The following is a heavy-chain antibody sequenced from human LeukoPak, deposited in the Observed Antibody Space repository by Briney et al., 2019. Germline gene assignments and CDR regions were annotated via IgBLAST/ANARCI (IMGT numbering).Heavy chain of an antibody. V-gene: IGHV3-48*03. CDR1: GFTFSSYE. D-gene: IGHD3-10*01. CDR2: ISSSGSTI. CDR3: ARDAVVRGVIITDY. Sequence: GGSLRLSCAASGFTFSSYEMNWVRQAPGKGLEWASYISSSGSTIYYADSVKGRFTISRDNAKNSLYLQMNSLRAEDTAVYYCARDAVVRGVIITDYWGQGTLVTVSS. J-gene: IGHJ4*02.